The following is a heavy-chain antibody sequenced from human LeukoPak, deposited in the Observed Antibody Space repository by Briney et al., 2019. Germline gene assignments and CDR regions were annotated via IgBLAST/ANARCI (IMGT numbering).Heavy chain of an antibody. CDR3: ARDRGSSGLDY. J-gene: IGHJ4*02. CDR2: IWYDGTNK. Sequence: PGRSLRLSCAASGFIFSNYGMHWVRQAPGKGLEWVAVIWYDGTNKYYADSVKGRFTISRDNSKNTLYLQMNSLKAEDTAVYYCARDRGSSGLDYWGQGTLVTVSS. V-gene: IGHV3-33*01. CDR1: GFIFSNYG. D-gene: IGHD6-19*01.